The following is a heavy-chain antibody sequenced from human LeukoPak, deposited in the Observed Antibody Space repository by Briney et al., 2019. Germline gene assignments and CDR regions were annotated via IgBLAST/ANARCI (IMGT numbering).Heavy chain of an antibody. D-gene: IGHD2-15*01. Sequence: ASVKVSCKASGGTFSSYAISWVRQAPGQGLEWMGRIIPILGIANYAQKFQGRVTITADKSTSTAYMELSSLRAEDTAVYYCARDLLLPPHYYYYYGMDVWGQGTTVTVSS. J-gene: IGHJ6*02. V-gene: IGHV1-69*04. CDR1: GGTFSSYA. CDR3: ARDLLLPPHYYYYYGMDV. CDR2: IIPILGIA.